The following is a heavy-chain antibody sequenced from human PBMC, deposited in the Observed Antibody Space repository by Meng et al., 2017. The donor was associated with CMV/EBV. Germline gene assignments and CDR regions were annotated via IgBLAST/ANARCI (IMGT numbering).Heavy chain of an antibody. Sequence: SALSRSTSGVGVGWIRQPPGKALEWLALIYWNDDKRYSPSLKSRLTITKDTSKNQVVLTMTNMDPVDTATYYCAHSAGRFGEKEFDPWGQGTLVTVSS. CDR1: ALSRSTSGVG. CDR2: IYWNDDK. D-gene: IGHD3-10*01. J-gene: IGHJ5*02. CDR3: AHSAGRFGEKEFDP. V-gene: IGHV2-5*01.